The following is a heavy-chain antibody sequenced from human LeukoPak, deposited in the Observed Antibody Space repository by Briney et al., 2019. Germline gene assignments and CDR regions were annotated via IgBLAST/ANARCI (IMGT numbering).Heavy chain of an antibody. D-gene: IGHD6-13*01. CDR1: GFTFSSYA. V-gene: IGHV3-23*01. Sequence: GGSLRLSCAASGFTFSSYAMSWVRQAPGKGLEWVSAIRGSGGSTYYADSVKGRFTISRDNSKNTLYLQMNSLRAEDTAVYYCAKEIFWGSSSHYAFDIWGQGTMVTVSS. J-gene: IGHJ3*02. CDR2: IRGSGGST. CDR3: AKEIFWGSSSHYAFDI.